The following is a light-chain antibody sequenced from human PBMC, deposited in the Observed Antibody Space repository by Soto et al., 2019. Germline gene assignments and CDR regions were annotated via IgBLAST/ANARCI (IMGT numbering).Light chain of an antibody. CDR1: QSVTTS. CDR3: QERSNWPVFT. V-gene: IGKV3-11*01. J-gene: IGKJ2*01. Sequence: EIVLTQSPATLSLSPGERATLSCRATQSVTTSLAWYQQRPGQAPRLLIYDASNRATGIPARFSGSGSGTEFTLTISSLEPEDLACYYCQERSNWPVFTFGPGTKLEIK. CDR2: DAS.